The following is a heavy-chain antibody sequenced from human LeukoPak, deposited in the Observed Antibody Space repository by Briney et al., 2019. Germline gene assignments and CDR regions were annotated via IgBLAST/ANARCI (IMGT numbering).Heavy chain of an antibody. J-gene: IGHJ4*02. Sequence: GGSLRLSCTASGFIFSSFWMAWVRQAPGKGLEWVSVIYSGGTTYYADSVKGRFTISRDNSKNTLYLQMNSLRAEDTAVYYCARDGRGDLTWIQLWSPFDYWGQGTLVTVSS. CDR3: ARDGRGDLTWIQLWSPFDY. CDR1: GFIFSSFW. CDR2: IYSGGTT. V-gene: IGHV3-66*02. D-gene: IGHD5-18*01.